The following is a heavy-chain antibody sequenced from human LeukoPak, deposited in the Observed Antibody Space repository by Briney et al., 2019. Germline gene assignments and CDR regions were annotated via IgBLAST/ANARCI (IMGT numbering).Heavy chain of an antibody. V-gene: IGHV4-39*01. D-gene: IGHD3-22*01. CDR2: IYYSGST. CDR3: ARRGVVAPYNWFDP. Sequence: SETLSLTCTVSGGSISSSSYYWGWIRQPPGKGLEWIGSIYYSGSTYYNPSLMSRVTISVDTSKNQFSLKLSSVTAADTAVYYCARRGVVAPYNWFDPWGQGTLVTVSS. J-gene: IGHJ5*02. CDR1: GGSISSSSYY.